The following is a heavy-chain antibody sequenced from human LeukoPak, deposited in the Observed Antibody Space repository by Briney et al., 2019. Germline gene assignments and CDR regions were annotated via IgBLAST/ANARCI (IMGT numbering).Heavy chain of an antibody. CDR3: AKEHPVLRYFDCLVEDYYYYYGMDV. CDR1: GFTFSSYA. V-gene: IGHV3-23*01. Sequence: GGSLRLSCAASGFTFSSYAMSWVRQAPGKGLEWVSAISGSGGSTYYADSVKGRFTISRDNSKNTLYLQMNSLRAEDTAVYYCAKEHPVLRYFDCLVEDYYYYYGMDVWGQGTTVTVSS. D-gene: IGHD3-9*01. J-gene: IGHJ6*02. CDR2: ISGSGGST.